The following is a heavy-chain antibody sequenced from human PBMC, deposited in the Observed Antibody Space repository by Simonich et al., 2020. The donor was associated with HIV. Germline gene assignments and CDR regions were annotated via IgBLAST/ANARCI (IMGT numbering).Heavy chain of an antibody. V-gene: IGHV4-34*01. Sequence: QVQLQQWGAGLLKPSETLSLTCAVYGGSFSGYYWSWIRQPPGKGLEWIGEINHSGSTNYHPSLKSRVTISVDTSKNQVSLKLSSVTAADTAVYYCARGFYQRLYYFDYWGQGTLVTVSS. CDR3: ARGFYQRLYYFDY. J-gene: IGHJ4*02. CDR1: GGSFSGYY. D-gene: IGHD2-2*01. CDR2: INHSGST.